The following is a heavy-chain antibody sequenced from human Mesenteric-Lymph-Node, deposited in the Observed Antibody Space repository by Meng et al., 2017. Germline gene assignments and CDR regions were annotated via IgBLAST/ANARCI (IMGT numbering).Heavy chain of an antibody. D-gene: IGHD3-10*01. CDR2: IAYDGDMG. J-gene: IGHJ4*02. V-gene: IGHV3-30*01. CDR3: ARDYYGSESRKTGMEY. Sequence: GGSLRLSCAASGFSFSSHVFHWVRQAPGKGLEWVTMIAYDGDMGYYADSVKGRFTISRDNSRNTLYLQMDSLRVEDTAVYYCARDYYGSESRKTGMEYWGQGTLVTVSS. CDR1: GFSFSSHV.